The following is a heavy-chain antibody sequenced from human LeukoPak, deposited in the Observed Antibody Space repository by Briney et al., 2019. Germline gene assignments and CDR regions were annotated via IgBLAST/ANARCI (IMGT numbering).Heavy chain of an antibody. Sequence: EASVKVSCKASGGTFSSYAISWVRQAPGQGLEWMGGIIPIFGTANYAQKFQGRVTITADKSTSTAYMELSSLRSEDTAVYYCASSYCSGGSCSYYYYYGMDVWGKGTTVTVSS. CDR2: IIPIFGTA. J-gene: IGHJ6*04. CDR1: GGTFSSYA. V-gene: IGHV1-69*06. D-gene: IGHD2-15*01. CDR3: ASSYCSGGSCSYYYYYGMDV.